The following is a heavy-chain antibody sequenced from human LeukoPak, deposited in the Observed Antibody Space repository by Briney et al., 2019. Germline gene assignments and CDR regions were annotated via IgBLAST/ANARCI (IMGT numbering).Heavy chain of an antibody. J-gene: IGHJ3*02. Sequence: GGSLRLSCAASGFTFSSYGMHWVRQAPGKGLEWVAVISYDGSNKYYADSVKGRFTISRDNSKNTLYLQMNSLRAEDTAVYYCAKVTMIVVVSDAFDIWGQGTMVTVSS. CDR3: AKVTMIVVVSDAFDI. D-gene: IGHD3-22*01. V-gene: IGHV3-30*18. CDR1: GFTFSSYG. CDR2: ISYDGSNK.